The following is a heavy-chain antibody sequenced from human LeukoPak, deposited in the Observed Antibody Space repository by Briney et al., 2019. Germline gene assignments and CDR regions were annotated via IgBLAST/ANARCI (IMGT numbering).Heavy chain of an antibody. Sequence: GGSLRLSCAASGFKFDDYAMHWVRQAPGKGLEWVSGVSWNRNPIDYADSVKGRFTISRDNAKKSLLLQMNSLRPEDTAFYYCVKEGGVAATGPFDYWGQGILVTVSS. CDR2: VSWNRNPI. CDR1: GFKFDDYA. D-gene: IGHD6-13*01. V-gene: IGHV3-9*01. CDR3: VKEGGVAATGPFDY. J-gene: IGHJ4*02.